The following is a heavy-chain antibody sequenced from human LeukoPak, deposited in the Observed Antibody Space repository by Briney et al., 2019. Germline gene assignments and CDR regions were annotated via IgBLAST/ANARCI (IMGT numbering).Heavy chain of an antibody. Sequence: PSETLSLTCTVSGGSISSDDYYWSWIRQPPGKGLEWIGYIYYSGSTYYNPSLKSRVTISVDTSKNQFSLNLSSVTGADTAVYYCAREFKKEVIPGWFDPWGQGTLVTVSS. J-gene: IGHJ5*02. CDR1: GGSISSDDYY. CDR2: IYYSGST. V-gene: IGHV4-30-4*08. CDR3: AREFKKEVIPGWFDP. D-gene: IGHD3-16*02.